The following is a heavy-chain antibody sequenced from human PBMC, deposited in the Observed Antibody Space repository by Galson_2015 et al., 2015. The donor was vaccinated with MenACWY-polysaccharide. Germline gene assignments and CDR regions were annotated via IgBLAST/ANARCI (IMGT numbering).Heavy chain of an antibody. CDR2: IYYSGNT. CDR1: GGSISSYS. CDR3: ARWSWAAGHLFDY. J-gene: IGHJ4*02. Sequence: TLSLTCTVSGGSISSYSWSWIRQPPGKGLEWIGYIYYSGNTDYNPSLKSRVTISVDTSKNQFSLKLSSVTAADTAVYYCARWSWAAGHLFDYWGQGTLVTVSS. D-gene: IGHD3-10*01. V-gene: IGHV4-59*08.